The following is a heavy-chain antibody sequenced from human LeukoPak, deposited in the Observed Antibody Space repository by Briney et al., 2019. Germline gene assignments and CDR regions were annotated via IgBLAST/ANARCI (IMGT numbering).Heavy chain of an antibody. Sequence: PGGSLRLSCATSGFIFGNYRMHWVRQAPGKGLVWVSRINSDGSGTDYAESVKGRFTISRDNAKNSLDLQMNSLRVEDTAVYYCARLGPASSGWPESFDYWGQGTLVTVSS. D-gene: IGHD6-19*01. J-gene: IGHJ4*02. CDR3: ARLGPASSGWPESFDY. CDR2: INSDGSGT. CDR1: GFIFGNYR. V-gene: IGHV3-74*01.